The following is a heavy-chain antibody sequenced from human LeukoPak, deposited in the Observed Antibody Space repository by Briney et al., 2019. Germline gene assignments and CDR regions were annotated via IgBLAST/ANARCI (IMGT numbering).Heavy chain of an antibody. CDR2: INSGSSHI. D-gene: IGHD3-16*01. V-gene: IGHV3-21*01. CDR3: ASGGGSFGY. CDR1: GFTFRTYS. Sequence: GGSPRLSCTVSGFTFRTYSMTWVRQAPGKGLEWVSSINSGSSHILYADPVKGRFTISRDNAENALFLQMNSLRAEDTAVYYCASGGGSFGYWGQGTLVTVSS. J-gene: IGHJ4*02.